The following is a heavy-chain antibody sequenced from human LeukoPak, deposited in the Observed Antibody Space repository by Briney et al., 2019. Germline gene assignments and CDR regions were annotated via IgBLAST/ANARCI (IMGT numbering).Heavy chain of an antibody. CDR3: ARGDAFDY. J-gene: IGHJ4*02. V-gene: IGHV3-48*01. Sequence: PGGSLRLSCAASGFTFSSYAMSWVRQAPGKGLEWVSFISSSSSTIYYADSVKGRFTISRDNAKNSLYLQMNSLRAEDTAVYYCARGDAFDYWGQGTLVTVSS. CDR1: GFTFSSYA. CDR2: ISSSSSTI.